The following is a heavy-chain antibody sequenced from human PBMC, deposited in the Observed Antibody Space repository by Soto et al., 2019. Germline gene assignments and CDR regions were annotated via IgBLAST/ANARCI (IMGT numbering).Heavy chain of an antibody. J-gene: IGHJ5*02. CDR2: IDPSDSQT. CDR1: GYSFAGYW. Sequence: GESLKISCKGSGYSFAGYWITWVRQKPGKGLEWMGRIDPSDSQTYYSPSFRGHVTISATKSITTVFLQWSSLRASDTAMYYCARARSYCSSTSCWFDPWGQGTLVTVSS. CDR3: ARARSYCSSTSCWFDP. D-gene: IGHD2-2*01. V-gene: IGHV5-10-1*01.